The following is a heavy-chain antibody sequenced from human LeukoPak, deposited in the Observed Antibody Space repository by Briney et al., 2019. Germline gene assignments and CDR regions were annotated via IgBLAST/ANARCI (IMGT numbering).Heavy chain of an antibody. CDR2: ISCCSGST. CDR3: AKDRDGYWGIYYYYYGMDL. D-gene: IGHD5-24*01. J-gene: IGHJ6*02. Sequence: PGGSLRLSCAASGFTFSSYAMSWVRQAPGKGLEWDSTISCCSGSTYYADSVKGRFTISRDSSKNTLYLQMNSLRAEDTAVYYCAKDRDGYWGIYYYYYGMDLWGQGTTVTVSS. V-gene: IGHV3-23*01. CDR1: GFTFSSYA.